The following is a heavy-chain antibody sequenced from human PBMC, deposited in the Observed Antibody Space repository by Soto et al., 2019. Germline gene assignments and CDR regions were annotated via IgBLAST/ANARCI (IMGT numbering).Heavy chain of an antibody. J-gene: IGHJ6*03. V-gene: IGHV3-23*01. CDR3: AWGRRGYCTNGVCSYYYYYMDV. CDR1: GCTFSSYA. D-gene: IGHD2-8*01. Sequence: GGSLRLSCAAAGCTFSSYAMSWVRQAPGKGLEWVSAISGSGGSTYYADSVKGRFTISRDNSKNTLYLQMNSLRAEDTAVYYCAWGRRGYCTNGVCSYYYYYMDVWGKGTTVTVSS. CDR2: ISGSGGST.